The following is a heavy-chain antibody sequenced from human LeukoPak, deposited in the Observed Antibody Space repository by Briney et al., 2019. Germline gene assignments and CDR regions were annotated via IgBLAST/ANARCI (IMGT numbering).Heavy chain of an antibody. Sequence: PGGSLRLSCAASGFTFSRYGMNWVRPAPGKGLEWVSYIRSSGTTIYYADSVKGRFTISRDNAKNSLYLQMNSLRAEDTAVYYCARAVAGTGGGFFDYWGQGTLVTVSS. CDR1: GFTFSRYG. V-gene: IGHV3-48*03. D-gene: IGHD6-19*01. J-gene: IGHJ4*02. CDR2: IRSSGTTI. CDR3: ARAVAGTGGGFFDY.